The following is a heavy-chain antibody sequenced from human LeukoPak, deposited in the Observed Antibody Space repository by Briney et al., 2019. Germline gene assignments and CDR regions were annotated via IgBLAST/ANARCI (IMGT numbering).Heavy chain of an antibody. D-gene: IGHD5-18*01. CDR1: GFTFSDYY. Sequence: GGSLRLSCAASGFTFSDYYMSWIRQAPGKGLEWVSYISSSGGTIYYADSVKGRFTISRDNAKNTLYLQMNSLRAEDTAVYYCARPVDTAMVTAPFDYWGQGTLVTVSS. CDR3: ARPVDTAMVTAPFDY. CDR2: ISSSGGTI. J-gene: IGHJ4*02. V-gene: IGHV3-11*01.